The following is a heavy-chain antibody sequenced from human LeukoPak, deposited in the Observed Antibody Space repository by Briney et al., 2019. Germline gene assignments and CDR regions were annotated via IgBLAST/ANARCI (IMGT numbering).Heavy chain of an antibody. D-gene: IGHD6-13*01. CDR1: GFTFSSYW. V-gene: IGHV3-74*01. CDR3: AREPWGQQLVNWFDP. CDR2: INSDGSST. Sequence: GGSLRLSCAASGFTFSSYWMHWVRQAPGKGLVWVSRINSDGSSTSYADSVEGRFTISRDNAKNTLYLQMNSLRAEDTAVYYCAREPWGQQLVNWFDPWGQGTLVTVSS. J-gene: IGHJ5*02.